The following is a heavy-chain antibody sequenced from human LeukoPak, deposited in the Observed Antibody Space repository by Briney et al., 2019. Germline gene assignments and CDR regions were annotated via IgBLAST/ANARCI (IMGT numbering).Heavy chain of an antibody. V-gene: IGHV4-31*03. J-gene: IGHJ5*02. Sequence: SETLSLTCTVSGDSIRSSGYYWGWVRQHPGKGLEWFGNIYYSGSNYYNSSLKSRVTISVDTSKNQFSLRFSYVTAADTAVYYCARVGGGGLVWFDPWGQGTLVTVSS. CDR1: GDSIRSSGYY. D-gene: IGHD3-16*01. CDR2: IYYSGSN. CDR3: ARVGGGGLVWFDP.